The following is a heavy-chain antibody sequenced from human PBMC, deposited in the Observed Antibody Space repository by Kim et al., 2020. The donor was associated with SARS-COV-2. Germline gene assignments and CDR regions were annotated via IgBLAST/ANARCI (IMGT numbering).Heavy chain of an antibody. J-gene: IGHJ4*02. V-gene: IGHV4-34*01. CDR3: ARRAAGVDW. Sequence: GNANYNPSLKSRVTLSVDTSKNQFSLKLSSVSAADTAIYYCARRAAGVDWWGQGTPVTVS. CDR2: GNA.